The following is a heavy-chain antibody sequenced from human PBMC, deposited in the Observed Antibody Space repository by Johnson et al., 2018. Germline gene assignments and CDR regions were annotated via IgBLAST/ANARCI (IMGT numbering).Heavy chain of an antibody. J-gene: IGHJ1*01. V-gene: IGHV3-30*18. CDR2: ISYDGSNK. Sequence: QVQLVESGGGVVQPGRSLRLSCAASGFTFSSYGMHWVRQAPGKGLEWVAVISYDGSNKYYADSVKGRFTISRDNSKNTLYLQMNSLRAEDTAVYYCAKDVNSGSYDGTFQHWGQGTLVTVSS. CDR1: GFTFSSYG. CDR3: AKDVNSGSYDGTFQH. D-gene: IGHD1-26*01.